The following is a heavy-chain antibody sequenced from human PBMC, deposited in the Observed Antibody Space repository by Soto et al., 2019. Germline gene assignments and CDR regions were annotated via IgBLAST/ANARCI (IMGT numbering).Heavy chain of an antibody. CDR3: ARTDGSIFNWLDS. D-gene: IGHD5-12*01. Sequence: QVQLVQSGAEVKTPGASVKVSCKASGYTFATYDINWVRQAPGQGLEWMGWMNPNSGNTGSAQKFQARLTMTGDTALRIAHMELSSLRNEATAVYYCARTDGSIFNWLDSWGQGTPVTVSA. CDR2: MNPNSGNT. CDR1: GYTFATYD. J-gene: IGHJ5*01. V-gene: IGHV1-8*01.